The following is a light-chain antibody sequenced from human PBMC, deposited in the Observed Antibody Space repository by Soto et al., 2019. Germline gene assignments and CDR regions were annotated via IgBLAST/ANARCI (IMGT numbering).Light chain of an antibody. CDR3: SSFTRSSTYA. V-gene: IGLV2-18*02. J-gene: IGLJ1*01. Sequence: VLTQFLSVSVFPGQSVTISCTGTSSDVGSYNRVSWYQQPPGTAPKLMIYEVSNRPSGVPDRFSGSKSGNTASLTISGLQAEDEADYYCSSFTRSSTYAFGTGTKVTVL. CDR2: EVS. CDR1: SSDVGSYNR.